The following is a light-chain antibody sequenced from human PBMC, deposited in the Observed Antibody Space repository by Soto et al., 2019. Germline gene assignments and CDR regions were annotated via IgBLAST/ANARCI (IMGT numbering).Light chain of an antibody. CDR3: ATWDDSLNGYV. CDR1: SSNIGSNV. V-gene: IGLV1-44*01. J-gene: IGLJ1*01. CDR2: SNN. Sequence: QSVLTQPPSASGTPGQRVTISCSGSSSNIGSNVVNWFQQLPGTAPKLCIYSNNQRPSGVPDRFSGSKSGTSASLAISGLQSEDEADYYCATWDDSLNGYVFGTGTKVTVL.